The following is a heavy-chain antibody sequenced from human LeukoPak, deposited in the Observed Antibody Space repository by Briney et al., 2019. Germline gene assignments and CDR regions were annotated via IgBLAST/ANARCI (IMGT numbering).Heavy chain of an antibody. D-gene: IGHD3-22*01. CDR2: INPNSGGT. Sequence: ASVKVSCKASGYTFTSYGISWVRQAPGQGLEWMGWINPNSGGTNYAQKFQGRVTMTRDTSISTAYMELSRLRSDDTAVYYCARDRYYYDSSGYAIDYWGQGTLVTVSS. CDR1: GYTFTSYG. V-gene: IGHV1-2*02. J-gene: IGHJ4*02. CDR3: ARDRYYYDSSGYAIDY.